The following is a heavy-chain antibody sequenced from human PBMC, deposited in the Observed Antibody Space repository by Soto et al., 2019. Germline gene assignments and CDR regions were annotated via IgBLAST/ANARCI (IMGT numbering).Heavy chain of an antibody. V-gene: IGHV3-13*01. CDR2: IGTAGDT. J-gene: IGHJ5*02. CDR1: GFTFSSYD. Sequence: GGSLRLSCAASGFTFSSYDMHWVRQATGKGLEWVSAIGTAGDTYYPGSVKGRFTISRENAKNSLYLQMNSLRAEDTAVYYCARGGFRGYSSSWSSPGWFDPWGQGTLVTVSS. D-gene: IGHD6-13*01. CDR3: ARGGFRGYSSSWSSPGWFDP.